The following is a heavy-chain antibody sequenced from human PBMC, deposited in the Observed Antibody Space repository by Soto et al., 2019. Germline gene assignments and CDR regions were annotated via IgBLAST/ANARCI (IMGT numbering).Heavy chain of an antibody. CDR1: GGSFSGYY. CDR2: INHSGST. V-gene: IGHV4-34*01. J-gene: IGHJ5*02. Sequence: ETLSLTCAVYGGSFSGYYWSWIRQPPGKGLEWIGEINHSGSTNYNPSLKSRVTISVDTSKNQFSLKLSSVTAADTAVYYCARGGYSKVFDPWGQGTLVTVSS. CDR3: ARGGYSKVFDP. D-gene: IGHD4-4*01.